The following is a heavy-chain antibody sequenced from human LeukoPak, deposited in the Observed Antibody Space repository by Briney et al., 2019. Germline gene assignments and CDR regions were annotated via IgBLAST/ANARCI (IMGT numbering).Heavy chain of an antibody. CDR2: IRSKAYGGIT. V-gene: IGHV3-49*03. CDR3: TRVGDWFGELFEYDSALDY. J-gene: IGHJ4*02. CDR1: GFTFGDYA. D-gene: IGHD3-10*01. Sequence: GGSVRLSCTASGFTFGDYAMSWFRQAPGKGLEWVGFIRSKAYGGITEYAASVKGRFTISRDDSKSIAYLQMNSLKTGVTAVYYCTRVGDWFGELFEYDSALDYWGQGTLVTVSS.